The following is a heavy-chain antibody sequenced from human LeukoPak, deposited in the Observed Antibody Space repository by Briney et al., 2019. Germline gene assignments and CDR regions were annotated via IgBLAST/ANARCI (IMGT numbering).Heavy chain of an antibody. J-gene: IGHJ4*02. CDR2: IYHSGST. D-gene: IGHD6-19*01. CDR3: ARVGYSSGWYGGAVDY. CDR1: GGSISSSNW. Sequence: SETLSLTCAVSGGSISSSNWWSWVRQPPGKGLEWIGEIYHSGSTNYNPSLKSRVTISVDKSKNQFSLKLSSVTAADTAVYYCARVGYSSGWYGGAVDYWGQGTLVTVSS. V-gene: IGHV4-4*02.